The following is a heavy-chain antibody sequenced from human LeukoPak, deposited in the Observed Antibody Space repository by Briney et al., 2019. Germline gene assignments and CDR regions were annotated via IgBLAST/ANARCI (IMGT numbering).Heavy chain of an antibody. CDR3: AKGISGNSFYFDY. Sequence: GGSLRLSCAASGFTFSSDGIHWVRQAPGKGLKWVADIAPDGSYKYYADSLKGRFTISRDNSRNTLYLQMNSLRAEDTAVYYCAKGISGNSFYFDYWGQGTLVTVSS. V-gene: IGHV3-30*19. CDR1: GFTFSSDG. J-gene: IGHJ4*02. D-gene: IGHD1-20*01. CDR2: IAPDGSYK.